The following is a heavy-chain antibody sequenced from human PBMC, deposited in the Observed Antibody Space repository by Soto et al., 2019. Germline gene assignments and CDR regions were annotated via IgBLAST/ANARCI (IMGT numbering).Heavy chain of an antibody. CDR2: INHSGST. Sequence: PSETLSLTCAVYGGSFSGYDWSWIRQPPGKGLEWIGEINHSGSTNYNPSLKSRVTISVDMSKNQFSLKLSSVTAADTAVYYCAREAFEGDFWSGYYRYYGMDVWGQGTTVTVSS. CDR3: AREAFEGDFWSGYYRYYGMDV. V-gene: IGHV4-34*01. D-gene: IGHD3-3*01. CDR1: GGSFSGYD. J-gene: IGHJ6*02.